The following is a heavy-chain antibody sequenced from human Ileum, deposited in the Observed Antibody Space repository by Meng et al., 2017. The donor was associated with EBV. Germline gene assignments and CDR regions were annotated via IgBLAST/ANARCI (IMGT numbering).Heavy chain of an antibody. V-gene: IGHV4-34*01. CDR2: IDQSGYT. Sequence: VRLQQWGKGLLKPSETLSLTCAVYVGSFNDYYGTWLRQPPGKGLEWIGEIDQSGYTKFNPSLSSRATISRDTSNNQFSLRLNSVTAADTALYYCARYGRCNGNSFYCFDPWGQGTLVTVSS. CDR1: VGSFNDYY. CDR3: ARYGRCNGNSFYCFDP. D-gene: IGHD4-23*01. J-gene: IGHJ5*02.